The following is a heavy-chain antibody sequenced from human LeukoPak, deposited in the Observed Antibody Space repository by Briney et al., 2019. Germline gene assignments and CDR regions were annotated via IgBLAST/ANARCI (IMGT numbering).Heavy chain of an antibody. CDR1: GGSISSYY. CDR2: IYYSGST. D-gene: IGHD3-10*02. V-gene: IGHV4-59*08. J-gene: IGHJ5*02. Sequence: SETLSLTCIVSGGSISSYYWSWIRQPPGKGLEWIGYIYYSGSTSYNPSLKSRLTISIDTSKNQFSLKLSSVTAADTAVYYCARPYLRGTVINNWFDPWGQGTLVTVSS. CDR3: ARPYLRGTVINNWFDP.